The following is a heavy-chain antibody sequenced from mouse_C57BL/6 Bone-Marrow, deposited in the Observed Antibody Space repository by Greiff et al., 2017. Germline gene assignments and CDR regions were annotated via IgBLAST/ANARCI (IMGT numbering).Heavy chain of an antibody. Sequence: VQLQQPGAELVKPGASVKMSCKASGYTFTSSWITWVKQRPGQGLEWIGDIYPGSGSTTYNEKFTSKATLTVDTSSSTAYMQLSSLTSEDSAVYYCARYYGNYDWYFNVWGTGTTVTVSS. J-gene: IGHJ1*03. CDR1: GYTFTSSW. V-gene: IGHV1-55*01. CDR2: IYPGSGST. CDR3: ARYYGNYDWYFNV. D-gene: IGHD2-1*01.